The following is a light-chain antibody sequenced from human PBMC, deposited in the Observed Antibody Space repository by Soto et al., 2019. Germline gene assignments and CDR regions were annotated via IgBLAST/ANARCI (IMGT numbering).Light chain of an antibody. CDR2: GAS. V-gene: IGKV3-15*01. Sequence: EIVMTQSPATLSVSPGERATLSCRASQSVRSNLAWYQQKPGQAPRLLIYGASTRATGIPARFSGSGSGTEFTLTISSLQSEDFAVYYCQQYSNWPPGKFGQGTKV. J-gene: IGKJ1*01. CDR1: QSVRSN. CDR3: QQYSNWPPGK.